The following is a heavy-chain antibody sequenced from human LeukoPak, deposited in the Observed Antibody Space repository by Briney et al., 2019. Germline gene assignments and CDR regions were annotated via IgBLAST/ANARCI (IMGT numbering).Heavy chain of an antibody. V-gene: IGHV1-18*01. CDR1: GYTFTSYG. CDR3: ARIEVATTNFDY. D-gene: IGHD5-12*01. J-gene: IGHJ4*02. Sequence: ASVKVSCKASGYTFTSYGISWVRHAPGQGLEWMGWISAYNGNTNYAQKLQGRVTMTTDTSTSIAYMELRSLRSDDTAVYYCARIEVATTNFDYWGQGTLVTVSS. CDR2: ISAYNGNT.